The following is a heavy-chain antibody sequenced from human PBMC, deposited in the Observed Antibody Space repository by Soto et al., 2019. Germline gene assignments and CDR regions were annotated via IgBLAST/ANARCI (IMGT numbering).Heavy chain of an antibody. D-gene: IGHD3-10*01. V-gene: IGHV1-2*02. CDR2: INPKFGDT. CDR1: GYTFTAYY. J-gene: IGHJ6*02. CDR3: ARNMDYYYGPGSGNGHGF. Sequence: QVQLVQSGAEVKERGDSVRVSCEASGYTFTAYYIHWVRQAPGQGLEWMGWINPKFGDTAYAQDFQGRVSMTRDMSISTVYMELSRLTSDDTAIYYCARNMDYYYGPGSGNGHGFWGQGTTVTVFS.